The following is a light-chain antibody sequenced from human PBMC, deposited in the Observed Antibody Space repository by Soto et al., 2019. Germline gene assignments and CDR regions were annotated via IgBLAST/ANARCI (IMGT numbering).Light chain of an antibody. CDR1: SSNIGGNS. J-gene: IGLJ1*01. Sequence: SVLTQPPSVSAAPGRKVTIACSGSSSNIGGNSVSWYQQLPGTAPKLLIYDDNKRPSGIPDRFSGSKSGTSATLGITGFQTGDEADYYCGSWDSSLSAYVFGTGTRSPS. V-gene: IGLV1-51*01. CDR2: DDN. CDR3: GSWDSSLSAYV.